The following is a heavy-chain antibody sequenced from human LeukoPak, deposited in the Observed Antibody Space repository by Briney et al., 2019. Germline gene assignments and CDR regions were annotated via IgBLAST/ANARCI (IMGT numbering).Heavy chain of an antibody. Sequence: SETLFLTCTVSGGSISSYYWSWIRQPPGKGLEWIGYIYYSGSTNYNPSLKSRVTISVDTSKNQFSLKLSSVTAADKAVYYCASYSGSFDAFDIWGQGTMVTVSS. CDR3: ASYSGSFDAFDI. J-gene: IGHJ3*02. CDR1: GGSISSYY. D-gene: IGHD1-26*01. CDR2: IYYSGST. V-gene: IGHV4-59*01.